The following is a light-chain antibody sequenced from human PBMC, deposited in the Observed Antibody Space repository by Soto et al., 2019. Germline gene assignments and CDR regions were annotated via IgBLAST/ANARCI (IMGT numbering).Light chain of an antibody. CDR1: QNVINNY. CDR2: RSY. V-gene: IGKV3-20*01. J-gene: IGKJ3*01. Sequence: EIVLTQSPGTLSLSPGERATLSCRASQNVINNYLSWYQQKVGQAPRLLIDRSYNRATVTPDRCSSSWAGTDFTITSTRLAPEYFADYFCQHFGTSPFTFGQGTKVEIK. CDR3: QHFGTSPFT.